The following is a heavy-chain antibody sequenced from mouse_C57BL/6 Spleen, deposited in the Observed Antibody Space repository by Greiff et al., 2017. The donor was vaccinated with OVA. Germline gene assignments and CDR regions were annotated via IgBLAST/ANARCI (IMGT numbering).Heavy chain of an antibody. D-gene: IGHD2-4*01. Sequence: EVKVEESGGGLVKPGGSLKLSCAASGFTFSDYGMHWVRQAPEKGLEWVAYISSGSSTIYYADTVKGRFTISRDNAKNTLFLQMTSLRSEDTAMDYCARSPLSTMITTVFAYWGQGTLVTVSA. CDR3: ARSPLSTMITTVFAY. CDR1: GFTFSDYG. V-gene: IGHV5-17*01. CDR2: ISSGSSTI. J-gene: IGHJ3*01.